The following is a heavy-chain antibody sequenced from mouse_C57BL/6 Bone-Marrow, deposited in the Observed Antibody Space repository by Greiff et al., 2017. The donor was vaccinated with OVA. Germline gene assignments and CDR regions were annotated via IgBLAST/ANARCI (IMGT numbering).Heavy chain of an antibody. CDR1: GFTFTDYY. Sequence: EVKLVESGGGLVQPGASLRLSCAASGFTFTDYYMSWVRQPPGKAPEWLALIRNKANGYTTEYTASVKGRFTISRDNSQNILSLQMNPLRAEDSATYYGVKAGDDYGGFAYWGQGTLVTVSA. J-gene: IGHJ3*01. V-gene: IGHV7-4*01. CDR2: IRNKANGYTT. CDR3: VKAGDDYGGFAY. D-gene: IGHD2-4*01.